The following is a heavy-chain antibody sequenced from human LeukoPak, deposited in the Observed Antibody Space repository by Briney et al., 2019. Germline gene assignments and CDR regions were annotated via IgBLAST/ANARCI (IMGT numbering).Heavy chain of an antibody. CDR3: ARAGFDYSNGGYYFDY. CDR1: GGSISSSNW. V-gene: IGHV4-4*02. D-gene: IGHD4-11*01. CDR2: IYHSGST. Sequence: PSETLSLTCAVSGGSISSSNWWSWVRQPPGKGLEWIGEIYHSGSTNYNPSLKSRVTISVDKSKNQFSLKLSSVTAADTAVYYCARAGFDYSNGGYYFDYWGQGTLVTVSS. J-gene: IGHJ4*02.